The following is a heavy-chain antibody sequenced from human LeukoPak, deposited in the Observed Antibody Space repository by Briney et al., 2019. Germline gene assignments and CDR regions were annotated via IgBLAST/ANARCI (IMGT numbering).Heavy chain of an antibody. CDR1: GFTFSSYW. J-gene: IGHJ6*03. CDR2: INSDGSST. V-gene: IGHV3-74*01. CDR3: ARDQSVNYYGSGSYYYYMDV. D-gene: IGHD3-10*01. Sequence: GGSLRLSCAASGFTFSSYWMHWVRQAPGKGLVWVSRINSDGSSTSYADSVKGRFTISRDNAENTLHLQMNSLRAEDTAVYYCARDQSVNYYGSGSYYYYMDVWGKGTTVTVSS.